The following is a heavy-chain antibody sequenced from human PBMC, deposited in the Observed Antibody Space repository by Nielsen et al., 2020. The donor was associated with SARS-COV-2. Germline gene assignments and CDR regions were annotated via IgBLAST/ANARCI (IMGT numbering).Heavy chain of an antibody. Sequence: GESLKISCAASGFTFSSYDMHWVRQATGKGLEWVSAIGTAGDTYYPGSVKGRFTISRENAKNSLYLQMNSLRAGDTAVYYCAREADPDYGMDVWGQGTTVTVSS. V-gene: IGHV3-13*04. J-gene: IGHJ6*02. CDR3: AREADPDYGMDV. CDR1: GFTFSSYD. CDR2: IGTAGDT.